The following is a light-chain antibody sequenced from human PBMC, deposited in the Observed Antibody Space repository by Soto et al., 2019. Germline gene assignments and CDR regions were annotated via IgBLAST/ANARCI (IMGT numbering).Light chain of an antibody. J-gene: IGKJ5*01. CDR1: QDIITW. CDR3: QQLFDSPIT. CDR2: TAS. V-gene: IGKV1-12*01. Sequence: DIQITPFPSSVTASVGDRVTITFRANQDIITWLAWYQQKPGKAPNLLIYTASNLQSGVPSRFSATVSGTEFSLTITSLQPEDFATYYCQQLFDSPITFGQGTRLEIK.